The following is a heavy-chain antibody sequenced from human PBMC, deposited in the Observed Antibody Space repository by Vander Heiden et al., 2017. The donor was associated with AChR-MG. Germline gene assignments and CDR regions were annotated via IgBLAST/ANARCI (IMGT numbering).Heavy chain of an antibody. CDR2: ISGSGGST. CDR3: AKTGFGGLFFDY. D-gene: IGHD3-16*01. CDR1: GFTFSSYA. Sequence: EVQLLESGGGLVQPGGSLRLSCAASGFTFSSYAMSWVRQAPGKGLGWVSAISGSGGSTYYADSVKGRFTISRDNSKNTLYLQMNSLRAEDTAVYYCAKTGFGGLFFDYWGQGTLVTVSS. V-gene: IGHV3-23*01. J-gene: IGHJ4*02.